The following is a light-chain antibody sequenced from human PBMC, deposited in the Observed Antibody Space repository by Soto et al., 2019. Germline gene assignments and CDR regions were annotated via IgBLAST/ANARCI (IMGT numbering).Light chain of an antibody. CDR3: QKYYNWPPYT. CDR2: RAS. J-gene: IGKJ2*01. CDR1: QSVDTN. Sequence: EVVMTHSPATLSVSPGDRATLSCRASQSVDTNVVWYQQKPGQPPRLLLHRASIRATSVPARFTGIGSGTDFSLTVSGLQSDYYAISYCQKYYNWPPYTFGQGTRLQIK. V-gene: IGKV3-15*01.